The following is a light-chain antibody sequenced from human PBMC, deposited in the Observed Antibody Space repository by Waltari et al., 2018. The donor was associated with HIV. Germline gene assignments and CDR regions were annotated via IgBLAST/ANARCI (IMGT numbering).Light chain of an antibody. Sequence: EIVLTQSPATLSLSPGERATLSCSASQSVSSYLAWYQQKPGQAPRLLIYDASNRATGIPARCSGSGSGTDFTRTISSLEPEDFAVYYCQQRSNWPRFTFGPGTKVDIK. V-gene: IGKV3-11*01. CDR2: DAS. J-gene: IGKJ3*01. CDR1: QSVSSY. CDR3: QQRSNWPRFT.